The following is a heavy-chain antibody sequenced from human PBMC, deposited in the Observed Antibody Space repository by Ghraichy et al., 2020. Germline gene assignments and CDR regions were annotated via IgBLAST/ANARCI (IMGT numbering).Heavy chain of an antibody. V-gene: IGHV1-58*01. J-gene: IGHJ2*01. CDR1: GFTFSSSA. D-gene: IGHD3-22*01. Sequence: SVKVSCKASGFTFSSSAVQWVRQARGQRLEWIGWIVVGRGNTNYAQKFQERVTITRDMSTSTAYMELSSLRSEDTAVYYCAAGGGDYYDSSGQFWYFDLWGRCTLVMVSS. CDR3: AAGGGDYYDSSGQFWYFDL. CDR2: IVVGRGNT.